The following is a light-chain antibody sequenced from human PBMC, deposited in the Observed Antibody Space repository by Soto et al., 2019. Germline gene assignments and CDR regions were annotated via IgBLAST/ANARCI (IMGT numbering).Light chain of an antibody. Sequence: EIVLTQSPGTLSLSPGERATLSCRASQSVSSKYLAWYQQKPGQAPRLLIYGAFSRATGIPDRFSGSGSGTDFTLTISRLEPEDFTVYYCQQYGGSPPLTFGGGTKVEIK. CDR1: QSVSSKY. CDR3: QQYGGSPPLT. CDR2: GAF. J-gene: IGKJ4*01. V-gene: IGKV3-20*01.